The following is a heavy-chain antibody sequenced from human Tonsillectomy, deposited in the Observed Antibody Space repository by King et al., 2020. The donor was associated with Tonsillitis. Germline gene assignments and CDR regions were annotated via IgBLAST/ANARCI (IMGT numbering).Heavy chain of an antibody. CDR3: AKDASRSNDYYHYDLDV. J-gene: IGHJ6*02. D-gene: IGHD2-2*01. V-gene: IGHV3-23*04. CDR1: AFAFSSYA. CDR2: ISPSGGRT. Sequence: VQLVESGGGLVQPGGSLRLSCAASAFAFSSYALTWVRQAPGKGLEWVSAISPSGGRTYYADSVKGRFTISRDNSKITLYLEMNSLRADDTAVYYCAKDASRSNDYYHYDLDVWGQGTTVTVSS.